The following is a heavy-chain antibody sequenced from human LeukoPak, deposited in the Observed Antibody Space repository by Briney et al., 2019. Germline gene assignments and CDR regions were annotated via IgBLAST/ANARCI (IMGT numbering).Heavy chain of an antibody. D-gene: IGHD6-13*01. CDR3: ASSQAGDFDY. Sequence: SETLSLTCTVSGGPRSSGSYYWSWIRQPAGKGLEWIGRIYASGSTNYNPSLRNRVTISVDTSKNQFSLKLRSVTAADTAVYYCASSQAGDFDYWGQGTLVTVSS. V-gene: IGHV4-61*02. J-gene: IGHJ4*02. CDR2: IYASGST. CDR1: GGPRSSGSYY.